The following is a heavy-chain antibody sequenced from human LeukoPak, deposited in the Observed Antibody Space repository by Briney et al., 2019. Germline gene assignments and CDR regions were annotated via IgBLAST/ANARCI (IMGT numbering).Heavy chain of an antibody. Sequence: GGSLRVSCAASGFTFSTDAMSCVRQAPGKGLEWVSAISGSGGRTYYADSVKGRFTISRDNSKNTLYLQMNSLRAEDTAVYYCAKERLSSGYFNYWGQGTLVTVSS. CDR1: GFTFSTDA. J-gene: IGHJ4*02. CDR2: ISGSGGRT. V-gene: IGHV3-23*01. D-gene: IGHD3-22*01. CDR3: AKERLSSGYFNY.